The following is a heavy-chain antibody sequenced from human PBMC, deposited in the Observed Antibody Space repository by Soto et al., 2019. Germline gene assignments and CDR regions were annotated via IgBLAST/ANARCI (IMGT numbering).Heavy chain of an antibody. CDR3: AREGVAGRLTVYYGMDV. CDR1: GYTVTSYA. Sequence: QVPLVQSGAEVKKPGASVKVSCKAFGYTVTSYAMHWVRQAPGQRLEWMGWISAGNGNTKYSQKLQGRVTITRDTSASAAYMELSSLRSEDTAVYYCAREGVAGRLTVYYGMDVWGQGTTVTVSS. J-gene: IGHJ6*02. V-gene: IGHV1-3*01. D-gene: IGHD6-19*01. CDR2: ISAGNGNT.